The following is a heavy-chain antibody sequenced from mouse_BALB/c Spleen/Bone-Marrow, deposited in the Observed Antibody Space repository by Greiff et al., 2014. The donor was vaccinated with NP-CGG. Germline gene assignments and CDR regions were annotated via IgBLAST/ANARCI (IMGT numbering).Heavy chain of an antibody. Sequence: DVKLQESGAGLVKPGASVKLSCTASGFNIKDTYIHWVKQRPEQGLEWIGRIDPANGNTKYGPKFQGRATVTTDTSSNTASLQLSNLTSEDTAVYYCARSGDGPFAYWGQGTLVTVSA. CDR1: GFNIKDTY. V-gene: IGHV14-3*02. D-gene: IGHD2-3*01. J-gene: IGHJ3*01. CDR3: ARSGDGPFAY. CDR2: IDPANGNT.